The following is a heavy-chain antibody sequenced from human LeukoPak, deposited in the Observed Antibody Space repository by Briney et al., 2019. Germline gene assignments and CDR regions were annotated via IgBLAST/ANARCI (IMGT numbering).Heavy chain of an antibody. Sequence: GGSLRLSCAASGFTFSSYSMNWVRQAPGKGLEWVSSISSSSSYIYYADSVKGRFTISRDNAKNSLYLQMNSLRAEDTAVYYCARLGGRFGESRSSYMDVWGKGTTVTVSS. D-gene: IGHD3-10*01. J-gene: IGHJ6*03. CDR3: ARLGGRFGESRSSYMDV. CDR1: GFTFSSYS. CDR2: ISSSSSYI. V-gene: IGHV3-21*01.